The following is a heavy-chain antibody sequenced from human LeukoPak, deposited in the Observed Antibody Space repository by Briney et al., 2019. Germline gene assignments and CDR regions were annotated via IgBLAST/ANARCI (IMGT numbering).Heavy chain of an antibody. CDR3: ARPVEMATMYYFDY. J-gene: IGHJ4*02. Sequence: GESLKISCKGSGYRFTNYWIGWVRQMPGKGLEWMGIIYPGDSDTRYSPSFQGQVTISADKSISTAYLQWSSLKASDTAMYYCARPVEMATMYYFDYWGQGTLVTVSS. CDR2: IYPGDSDT. CDR1: GYRFTNYW. D-gene: IGHD5-24*01. V-gene: IGHV5-51*01.